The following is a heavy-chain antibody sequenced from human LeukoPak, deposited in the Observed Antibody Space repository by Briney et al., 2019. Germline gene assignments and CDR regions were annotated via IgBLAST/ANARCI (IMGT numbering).Heavy chain of an antibody. Sequence: GGSLRLSCAASGFTFSSYSMNWVRQAPGKGLEWVSYISSSSTIYYADSVKGRFTISRDNSKNTLYLQMNSLRAEDTAVYYCAKGEQDYYDSSGYSPAFDYWGQGTLVTVSS. CDR3: AKGEQDYYDSSGYSPAFDY. D-gene: IGHD3-22*01. V-gene: IGHV3-48*01. CDR1: GFTFSSYS. J-gene: IGHJ4*02. CDR2: ISSSSTI.